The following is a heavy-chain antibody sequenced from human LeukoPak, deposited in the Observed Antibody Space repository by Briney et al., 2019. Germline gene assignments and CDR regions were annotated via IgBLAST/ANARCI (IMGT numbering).Heavy chain of an antibody. D-gene: IGHD2-2*01. CDR3: ARQLGYCSSTSCYADKVDY. J-gene: IGHJ4*02. CDR1: GGSISSSSYY. V-gene: IGHV4-39*01. Sequence: PSETLSLTCTVSGGSISSSSYYWGWIRPPPGKGLEWIGSIYYSGSTYYNPSPKSRVTISVDTSKNQFSLKLSSVTAADTAVYYCARQLGYCSSTSCYADKVDYWGQGTLVTVSS. CDR2: IYYSGST.